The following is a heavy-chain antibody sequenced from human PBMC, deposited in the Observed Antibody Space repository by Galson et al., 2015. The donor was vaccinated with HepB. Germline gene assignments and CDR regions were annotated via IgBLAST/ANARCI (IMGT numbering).Heavy chain of an antibody. CDR2: IDWDDDK. Sequence: PALVKPTQTLTLTCTFSGFSLHTTGMCVSWIRQPPGKAPEWLALIDWDDDKYYSTSLKTRLTISRDTSKNQVVLTMTNMDSVDTATYYCARSARHYYMDVWGTGTTVAVSS. V-gene: IGHV2-70*01. CDR1: GFSLHTTGMC. J-gene: IGHJ6*03. CDR3: ARSARHYYMDV.